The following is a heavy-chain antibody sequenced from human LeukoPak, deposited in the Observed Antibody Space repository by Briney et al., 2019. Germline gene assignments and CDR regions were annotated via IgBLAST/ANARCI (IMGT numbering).Heavy chain of an antibody. CDR2: IIPIFGTA. D-gene: IGHD4-17*01. V-gene: IGHV1-69*13. Sequence: SVTVSFKASGGTFTIYAISWVRQAPGQGREWMGGIIPIFGTANYAQKFQGRVTITADESTSTAYMELSSLRSEDTAVYYCARGRVRGDYGDWYYFDYWGQGTLVTVSS. J-gene: IGHJ4*02. CDR1: GGTFTIYA. CDR3: ARGRVRGDYGDWYYFDY.